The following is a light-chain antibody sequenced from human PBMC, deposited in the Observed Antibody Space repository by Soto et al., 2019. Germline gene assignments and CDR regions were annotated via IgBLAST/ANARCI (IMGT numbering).Light chain of an antibody. J-gene: IGLJ1*01. Sequence: QPVLTQPVSVSGSPGQAGAISCTGNSRDVGSYNRVSWYQQPPGTAPKVMIYEVSNRPSGVPDRFSGSKSGNTASLTISGLLAEDEADYYCSSYTSSSTYVFGTGTKVTVL. CDR3: SSYTSSSTYV. CDR1: SRDVGSYNR. V-gene: IGLV2-18*02. CDR2: EVS.